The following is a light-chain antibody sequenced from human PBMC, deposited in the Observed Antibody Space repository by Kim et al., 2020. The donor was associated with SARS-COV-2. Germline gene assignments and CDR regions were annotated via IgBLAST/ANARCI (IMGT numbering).Light chain of an antibody. CDR1: KLGDKY. J-gene: IGLJ3*02. V-gene: IGLV3-1*01. Sequence: VTPGQTASITCSGDKLGDKYACWYQQKPGQSPVLVIYQDTKRPSGIPERFSGSNSGNTATLTISGTQAMDEADYYCQAWDSSTAVFGGGTQLTVL. CDR2: QDT. CDR3: QAWDSSTAV.